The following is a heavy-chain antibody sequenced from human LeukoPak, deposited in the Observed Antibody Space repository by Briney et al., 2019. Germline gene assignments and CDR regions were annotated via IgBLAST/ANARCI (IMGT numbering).Heavy chain of an antibody. D-gene: IGHD5-12*01. V-gene: IGHV4-59*01. J-gene: IGHJ4*02. CDR3: ARDLDYTFDY. CDR2: IYYSGST. CDR1: GGSISSYY. Sequence: SETLSLTCTVSGGSISSYYWSWIRQPPGKGLEWIGYIYYSGSTNYNPSLKSRVTISVDTSKNQFSLKLGSVTAADTAVYYCARDLDYTFDYWGQGTLVTVSS.